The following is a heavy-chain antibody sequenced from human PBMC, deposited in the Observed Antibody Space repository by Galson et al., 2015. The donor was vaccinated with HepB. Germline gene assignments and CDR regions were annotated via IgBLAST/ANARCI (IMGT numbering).Heavy chain of an antibody. V-gene: IGHV3-11*06. CDR3: ARDDPSGSYVTYYSYGMDV. Sequence: SLRLSCAASGFTFSDYYMSWIRQAPGKGLEWVSYISSSSSYTNYADSVKGRFTISRDNAKNSLYLQMNSLRAEDTAVYYCARDDPSGSYVTYYSYGMDVWGQGTTVTVSS. CDR2: ISSSSSYT. CDR1: GFTFSDYY. J-gene: IGHJ6*02. D-gene: IGHD1-26*01.